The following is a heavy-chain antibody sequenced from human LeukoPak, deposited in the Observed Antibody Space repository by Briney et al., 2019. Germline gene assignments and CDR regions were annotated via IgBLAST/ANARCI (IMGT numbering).Heavy chain of an antibody. D-gene: IGHD4-17*01. CDR1: GFAFSTYS. Sequence: GGSLRLSCSASGFAFSTYSMNWVRQAPGKGLEWVSTISWNSASIGYADPVKGRFTISRDNAKNSLYLQMNSLRAEDTAVYYCASRGRFYGDYRYWGQGTLVTVSS. CDR3: ASRGRFYGDYRY. V-gene: IGHV3-21*01. CDR2: ISWNSASI. J-gene: IGHJ4*02.